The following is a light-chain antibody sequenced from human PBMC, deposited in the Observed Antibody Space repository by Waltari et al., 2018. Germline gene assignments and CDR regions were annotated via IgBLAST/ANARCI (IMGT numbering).Light chain of an antibody. CDR2: EGS. CDR1: SSDVGSYNL. V-gene: IGLV2-23*01. Sequence: QSALTQPASVSGSPGQSITISCTGTSSDVGSYNLVSWYQQHPGKAPKLMIYEGSKRPSGLSNRFSGYKSGNTASLTISGLQAEDEADYYCCSYAGSSTHVVFGGGTKLTVL. CDR3: CSYAGSSTHVV. J-gene: IGLJ2*01.